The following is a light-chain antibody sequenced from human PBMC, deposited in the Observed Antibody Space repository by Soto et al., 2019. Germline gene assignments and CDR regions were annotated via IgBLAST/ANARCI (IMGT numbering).Light chain of an antibody. J-gene: IGLJ1*01. CDR1: SSDIGGYKY. CDR3: CSYTTISTRYV. V-gene: IGLV2-14*01. Sequence: QSALTQPASVSGSPGQSITISCTGTSSDIGGYKYVSWYQQHPGIAPKLMIYEVSNRPSGVSNRFSGSKSGNTASLTISGLQAEDEADYYCCSYTTISTRYVFGTGTKLTVL. CDR2: EVS.